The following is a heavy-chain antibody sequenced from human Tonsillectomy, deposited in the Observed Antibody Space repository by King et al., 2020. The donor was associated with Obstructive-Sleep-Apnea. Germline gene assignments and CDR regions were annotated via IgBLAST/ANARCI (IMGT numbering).Heavy chain of an antibody. J-gene: IGHJ4*02. Sequence: VQLQQWGAGLLKPSETLSLTCAVYGGSFSGYYWSWIRQPPGKGLEWIGEVNHSGSTTYNPSLKSRVTISVDTSKNQFSLILSSVTAAATAVYFCARGGSSGYIYWGQGTLVTVSS. V-gene: IGHV4-34*01. CDR3: ARGGSSGYIY. CDR2: VNHSGST. CDR1: GGSFSGYY. D-gene: IGHD3-22*01.